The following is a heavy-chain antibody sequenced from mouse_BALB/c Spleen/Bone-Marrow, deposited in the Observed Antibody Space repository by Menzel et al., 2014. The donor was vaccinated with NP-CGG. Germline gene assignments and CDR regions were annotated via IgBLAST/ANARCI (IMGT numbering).Heavy chain of an antibody. D-gene: IGHD3-2*01. V-gene: IGHV1-14*01. Sequence: VPLKESGPELVKPGGSVKMSCKASGYTFTSYVMHWVKQKPGQGLEWIGYINPYNDGTKYNEKFKGKAILSSDKSSSTAYMELRSMTSENSAVYSCARPRQLGLPYYFDYWGQGTTLTVSS. J-gene: IGHJ2*01. CDR3: ARPRQLGLPYYFDY. CDR2: INPYNDGT. CDR1: GYTFTSYV.